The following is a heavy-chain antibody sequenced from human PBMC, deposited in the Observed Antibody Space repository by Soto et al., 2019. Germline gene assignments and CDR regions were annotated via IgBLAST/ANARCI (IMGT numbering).Heavy chain of an antibody. D-gene: IGHD2-15*01. CDR3: ARYCSGGSCLGWFDP. V-gene: IGHV4-31*03. CDR2: IYYSGST. J-gene: IGHJ5*02. CDR1: GGSISSGGYY. Sequence: SETLSVTCTVSGGSISSGGYYWSWIRQHPGKGLEWIGYIYYSGSTYYNPSLKSRVTISVDTSKNQFSLKLSSVTAADTAVYYCARYCSGGSCLGWFDPWGQGTLVTVSS.